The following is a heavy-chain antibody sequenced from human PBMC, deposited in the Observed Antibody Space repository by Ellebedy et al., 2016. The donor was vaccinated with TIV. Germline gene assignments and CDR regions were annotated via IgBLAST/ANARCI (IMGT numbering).Heavy chain of an antibody. CDR2: IKQDGSEK. CDR3: VRGQSSGVGAPY. Sequence: GESLKISCAASGFTFSNYWMSWVRQAPGKGLEWVANIKQDGSEKYYVDSVKGRFTISRDNAKNSLYLRMNSLRAEDTAVYYCVRGQSSGVGAPYWGQGTRVTVSS. V-gene: IGHV3-7*01. D-gene: IGHD1-26*01. J-gene: IGHJ4*02. CDR1: GFTFSNYW.